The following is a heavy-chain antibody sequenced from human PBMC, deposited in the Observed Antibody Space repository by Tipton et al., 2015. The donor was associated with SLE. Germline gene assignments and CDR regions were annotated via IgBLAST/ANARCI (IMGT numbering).Heavy chain of an antibody. J-gene: IGHJ4*02. CDR1: GFSFTNAW. Sequence: SLRLSCAASGFSFTNAWMNWVRQPPGKGLEWVARIKSKADRGTTDYAEPVKGRFTISRDDSENTLSLQMEGLKTEDTAIYYCTTDDTNTSPDFDYWGQGTPVTVSS. CDR3: TTDDTNTSPDFDY. CDR2: IKSKADRGTT. V-gene: IGHV3-15*01. D-gene: IGHD2-8*01.